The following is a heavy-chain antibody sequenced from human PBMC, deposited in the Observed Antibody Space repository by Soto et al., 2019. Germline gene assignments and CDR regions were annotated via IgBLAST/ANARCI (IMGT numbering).Heavy chain of an antibody. Sequence: QVQLQESGPGLVKPSQTLSLTCTVSGGSISSGDYYWSSIRQPPGKGLEWIGYIYYSGSTYYNPSLKSRVTISVDTSKNQFSLKLSSVTAADTAVYYCARDRGLTGTTEAFDIWGQGTMVTVSS. CDR2: IYYSGST. D-gene: IGHD1-20*01. CDR1: GGSISSGDYY. CDR3: ARDRGLTGTTEAFDI. V-gene: IGHV4-30-4*01. J-gene: IGHJ3*02.